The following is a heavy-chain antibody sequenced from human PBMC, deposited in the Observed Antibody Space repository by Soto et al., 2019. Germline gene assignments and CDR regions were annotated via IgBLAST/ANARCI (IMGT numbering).Heavy chain of an antibody. J-gene: IGHJ5*02. Sequence: QVQLQESGPRLVKPSQTLSLSCAVSGGSIISASYSWNWIRQSPGRGLEWIGHIYSSGSTYYNPSLKSRVSISVDTSNNQFSLKLTSVTAADTAVYFCAREDAARIVRWFDAWGQGILVTVSS. CDR3: AREDAARIVRWFDA. V-gene: IGHV4-31*11. CDR2: IYSSGST. D-gene: IGHD6-6*01. CDR1: GGSIISASYS.